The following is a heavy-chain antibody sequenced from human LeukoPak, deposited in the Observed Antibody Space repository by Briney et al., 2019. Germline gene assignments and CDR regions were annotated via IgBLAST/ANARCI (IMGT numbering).Heavy chain of an antibody. CDR1: GGSISSGDYY. V-gene: IGHV4-30-4*08. J-gene: IGHJ5*02. CDR3: ARHGAARWFDP. D-gene: IGHD6-25*01. Sequence: SETLSLTCTVSGGSISSGDYYWSWIRQPPGKGLEWIGYIYYSGSTYYNPSLKSRVTISVDTSKNQFSLKLSSVTAADTAVYYCARHGAARWFDPWGQGTLVTVSS. CDR2: IYYSGST.